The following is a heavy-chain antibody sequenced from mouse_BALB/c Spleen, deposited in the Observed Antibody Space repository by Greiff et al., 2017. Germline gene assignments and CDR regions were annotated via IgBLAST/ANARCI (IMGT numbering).Heavy chain of an antibody. CDR3: ARGIYAGYYVGYFDY. CDR2: ISSGGSYT. Sequence: EVKVVESGGGLVKPGGSLKLSCAASGFTFSSYAMSWVRQTPEKRLEWVATISSGGSYTYYPDSVKGRFTISRDNAKNTLYLQMSSLRSEDTAMYYCARGIYAGYYVGYFDYWGQGTTLTVSS. CDR1: GFTFSSYA. D-gene: IGHD2-3*01. V-gene: IGHV5-9-3*01. J-gene: IGHJ2*01.